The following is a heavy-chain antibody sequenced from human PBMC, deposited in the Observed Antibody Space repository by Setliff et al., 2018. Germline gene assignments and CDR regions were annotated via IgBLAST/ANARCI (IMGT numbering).Heavy chain of an antibody. D-gene: IGHD1-20*01. CDR3: ARYNWNTNWFDP. CDR1: GGTFSSYA. Sequence: SVKVSCKASGGTFSSYAISWVRQAPGQGLEWMGGIIPIFGTANYAQKFQGRVTITADESTSTAYMELSSLRSEDTALYYCARYNWNTNWFDPWGQGTLVTVSS. J-gene: IGHJ5*02. V-gene: IGHV1-69*13. CDR2: IIPIFGTA.